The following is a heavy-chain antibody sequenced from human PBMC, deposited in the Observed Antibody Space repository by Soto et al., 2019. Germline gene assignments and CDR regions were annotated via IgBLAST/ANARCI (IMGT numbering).Heavy chain of an antibody. D-gene: IGHD6-13*01. J-gene: IGHJ4*02. CDR2: SSGRSSTI. V-gene: IGHV3-11*04. CDR1: GFTFSDYY. CDR3: ARVRSEQLAPQSYYFDY. Sequence: GGSLRLSCAASGFTFSDYYMSWIRQAPGKGLEWVSYSSGRSSTIYYADSVKGRFTISRDNAKNSLYLQMNRLRAEDTAVYYCARVRSEQLAPQSYYFDYWGQGTLVTVSS.